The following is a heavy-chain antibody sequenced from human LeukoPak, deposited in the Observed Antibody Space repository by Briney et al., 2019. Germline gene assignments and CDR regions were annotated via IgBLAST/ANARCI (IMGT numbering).Heavy chain of an antibody. V-gene: IGHV3-30*03. CDR3: ARENYGDYVGLDY. CDR1: GFTFSSYG. CDR2: ISYDGSNK. J-gene: IGHJ4*02. Sequence: GGSLRLSCAASGFTFSSYGMHWVRQAPGKGLEWVAVISYDGSNKYYADSVKGRFTISRDNSKNTLYLQMNSLRAEDTAVYYCARENYGDYVGLDYWGQGTLVTVSS. D-gene: IGHD4-17*01.